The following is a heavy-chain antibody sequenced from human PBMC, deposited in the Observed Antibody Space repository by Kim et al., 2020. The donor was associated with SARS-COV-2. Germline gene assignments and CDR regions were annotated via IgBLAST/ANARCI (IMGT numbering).Heavy chain of an antibody. Sequence: GGSLRLSCAASGFTFSSYAMHWVRQAPGKGLEWVAVISYDGSNKYYADSVKGRFTISRDNSKNTLYLQMNSLRAEDTVVYYYSRAATGGYYYGMDVWGQGTMVTVSS. CDR3: SRAATGGYYYGMDV. CDR1: GFTFSSYA. V-gene: IGHV3-30*04. CDR2: ISYDGSNK. D-gene: IGHD2-15*01. J-gene: IGHJ6*02.